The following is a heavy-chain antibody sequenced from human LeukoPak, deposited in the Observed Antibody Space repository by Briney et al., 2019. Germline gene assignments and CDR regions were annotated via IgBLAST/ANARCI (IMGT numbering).Heavy chain of an antibody. CDR2: ISYDGSNK. D-gene: IGHD5-12*01. J-gene: IGHJ3*02. V-gene: IGHV3-30-3*01. CDR1: GFTFSSYA. CDR3: ARAQSLEYSGYEGAFDI. Sequence: GRSLRLSCAASGFTFSSYAMHWVRQAPGKGLEWVAVISYDGSNKYYADSVKGRFTISRDNSKNTLFLQMNSLRPEDTAVYYCARAQSLEYSGYEGAFDIWGQGTMVTVSS.